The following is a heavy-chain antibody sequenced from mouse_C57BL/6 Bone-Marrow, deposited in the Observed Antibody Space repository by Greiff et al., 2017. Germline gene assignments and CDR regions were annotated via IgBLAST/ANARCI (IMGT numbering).Heavy chain of an antibody. CDR3: TGTTVVATNFDY. Sequence: QVQLQQSGAELVRPGASVPLSCKASGYTFTDYEMHWVKQTPVHGLAWIGAIDPETGGTAYNQQFKGKAILTADKSSSTAYMELRSLTSEDSAVYYCTGTTVVATNFDYWGQGTTLTVSS. D-gene: IGHD1-1*01. CDR2: IDPETGGT. CDR1: GYTFTDYE. J-gene: IGHJ2*01. V-gene: IGHV1-15*01.